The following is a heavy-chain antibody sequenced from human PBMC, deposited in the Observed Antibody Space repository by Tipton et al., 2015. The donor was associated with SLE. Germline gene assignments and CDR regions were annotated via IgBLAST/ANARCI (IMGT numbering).Heavy chain of an antibody. D-gene: IGHD3-16*01. V-gene: IGHV3-11*01. CDR3: AKEGGAGEYFFDY. J-gene: IGHJ4*02. Sequence: SLRLSCAASGFTFSSYWMHWVRQAPGKGLEWISYIGTSGSIIKYADSVKGRFTISRDNAKNSLYLQMNSLRAEDTAVYYCAKEGGAGEYFFDYWGQGILVTVSS. CDR1: GFTFSSYW. CDR2: IGTSGSII.